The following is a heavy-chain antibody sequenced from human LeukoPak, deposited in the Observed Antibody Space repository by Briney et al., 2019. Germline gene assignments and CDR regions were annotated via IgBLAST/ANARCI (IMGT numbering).Heavy chain of an antibody. V-gene: IGHV4-39*01. Sequence: PSETLSLTCTVSGGSIGSFSYYWGWIRQPPGKGLEWIGCIYYSGSNHYNPSLKSRLTISVDTSKNQFSLKLSSVTAADTAVYYCALRGSGSYSDFDYWGQGTLVTVSS. CDR2: IYYSGSN. CDR3: ALRGSGSYSDFDY. D-gene: IGHD3-10*01. CDR1: GGSIGSFSYY. J-gene: IGHJ4*02.